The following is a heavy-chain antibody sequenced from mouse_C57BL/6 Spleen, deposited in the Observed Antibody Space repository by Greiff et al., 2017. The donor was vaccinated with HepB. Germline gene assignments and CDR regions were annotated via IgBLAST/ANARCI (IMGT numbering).Heavy chain of an antibody. J-gene: IGHJ1*03. D-gene: IGHD4-1*01. CDR1: GFTFSDYG. CDR3: ARRANWDRNWYFDV. Sequence: EVKVVESGGGLVQPGGSLKLSCAASGFTFSDYGMAWVRQAPRKGPEWVAFISNLAYSIYYADTVTGRFTISRENAKNTLYLEMSSLRSEDTAMYYCARRANWDRNWYFDVWGTGTTVTVSS. V-gene: IGHV5-15*01. CDR2: ISNLAYSI.